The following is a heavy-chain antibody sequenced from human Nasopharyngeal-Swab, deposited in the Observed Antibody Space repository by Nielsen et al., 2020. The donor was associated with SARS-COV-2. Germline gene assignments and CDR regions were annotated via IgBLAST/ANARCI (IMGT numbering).Heavy chain of an antibody. D-gene: IGHD3-10*01. V-gene: IGHV1-46*01. J-gene: IGHJ6*02. CDR3: ARDGDYYGSGSYYPRYYGMDV. Sequence: WVRQAPGQGLEWMGIINPSGGSTSYAQKFQGRVTMTRDTSTSTVYMELSSLRSEDTAVYYCARDGDYYGSGSYYPRYYGMDVWGQGTTVPSP. CDR2: INPSGGST.